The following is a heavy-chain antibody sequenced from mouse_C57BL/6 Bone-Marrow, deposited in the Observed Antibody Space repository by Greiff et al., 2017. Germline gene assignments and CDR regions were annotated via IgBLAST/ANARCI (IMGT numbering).Heavy chain of an antibody. CDR3: TRYYYGNLYYAMDY. Sequence: VQLKESGTVLARPGASVKMSCKTSGYTFTSYWMHWVKQRPGQGLEWIGAIYPGNSDTSYNQKFKGKAKLTAVTSASTAYMELSSLTNEDSSVYYCTRYYYGNLYYAMDYWGQGTSVTVSS. J-gene: IGHJ4*01. CDR1: GYTFTSYW. CDR2: IYPGNSDT. D-gene: IGHD2-1*01. V-gene: IGHV1-5*01.